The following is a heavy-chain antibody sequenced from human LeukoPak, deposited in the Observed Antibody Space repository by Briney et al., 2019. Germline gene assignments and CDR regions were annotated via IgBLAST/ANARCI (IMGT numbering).Heavy chain of an antibody. V-gene: IGHV3-23*01. CDR2: ISGRGGST. CDR3: ANLESPRIALLG. Sequence: GGSLRLSCAASGFTFSSYAMSWVRQAPGKGLEWVSAISGRGGSTYYADSVKGRFTISRDNSKNTLYLQMNSLRAEDTAVYYCANLESPRIALLGRGQGTLVTVSS. J-gene: IGHJ4*02. D-gene: IGHD6-13*01. CDR1: GFTFSSYA.